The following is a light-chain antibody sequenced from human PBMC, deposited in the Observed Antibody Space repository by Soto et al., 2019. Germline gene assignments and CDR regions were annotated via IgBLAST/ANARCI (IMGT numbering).Light chain of an antibody. Sequence: QSVLTQPPAASGTPGQRVTIYCSGSSSNIGSNYVYWYQQRPGTAPKLLSYRNNQRPSVVPDRFSGSKSGTSASLAISGLRSEDEADYYCAAWDDSMSGPVFGGGTQRTVL. CDR3: AAWDDSMSGPV. CDR1: SSNIGSNY. V-gene: IGLV1-47*01. J-gene: IGLJ7*01. CDR2: RNN.